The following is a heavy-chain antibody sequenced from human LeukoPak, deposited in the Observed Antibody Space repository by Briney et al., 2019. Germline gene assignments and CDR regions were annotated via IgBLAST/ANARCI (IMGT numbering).Heavy chain of an antibody. D-gene: IGHD6-19*01. CDR1: GFTFSSYA. J-gene: IGHJ5*02. Sequence: PGGSLRLSCAASGFTFSSYAMNWVRQAPGKGLEWVSAISCSGGSTYYADSVKGRFTISRDNSKNTLYLQMNSLRAEDTAVYYCAKGPRSIAVLGWFDPWGQGTLVTVSS. CDR3: AKGPRSIAVLGWFDP. V-gene: IGHV3-23*01. CDR2: ISCSGGST.